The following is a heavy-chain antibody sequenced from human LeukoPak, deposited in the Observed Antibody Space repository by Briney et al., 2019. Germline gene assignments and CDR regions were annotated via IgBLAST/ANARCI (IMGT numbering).Heavy chain of an antibody. CDR3: ARQYSGYDAEDY. Sequence: ASVKVPCKASGYTFTSYGISWVRQAPGQGLEWMGWISAYNGNTNYAQKLQGRVTMTTDTSTSTAYMELRSLRSDDTAVYYCARQYSGYDAEDYWGQGTLVTVSS. CDR1: GYTFTSYG. V-gene: IGHV1-18*01. CDR2: ISAYNGNT. D-gene: IGHD5-12*01. J-gene: IGHJ4*02.